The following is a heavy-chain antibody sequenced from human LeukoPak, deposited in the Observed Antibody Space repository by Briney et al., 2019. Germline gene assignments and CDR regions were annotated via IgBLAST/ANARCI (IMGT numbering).Heavy chain of an antibody. CDR2: INPNSGGT. CDR1: GYILSSYN. V-gene: IGHV1-2*02. D-gene: IGHD3-16*01. J-gene: IGHJ4*02. CDR3: ARVRLGEPIR. Sequence: ASVKVSCKASGYILSSYNMHWVRQAPGQGLEWMGWINPNSGGTNYAQKFQGRVTMTRDTSISTAYMELSRLRSDDTAVYYCARVRLGEPIRWGQGTLVTVSS.